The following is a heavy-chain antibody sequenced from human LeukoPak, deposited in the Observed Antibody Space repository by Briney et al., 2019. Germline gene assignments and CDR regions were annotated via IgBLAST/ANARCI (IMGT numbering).Heavy chain of an antibody. CDR2: ISSSGSTI. Sequence: GGSLRLSCAASGFTFSSYEMNWVRQAPGKGLEWVSYISSSGSTIYYADSVKGRFTVSRDNAKNSLYLQMNSLRAEDTALYFCARGFFGESLVLDYWGQGTLVTVSS. CDR3: ARGFFGESLVLDY. J-gene: IGHJ4*02. CDR1: GFTFSSYE. D-gene: IGHD3-10*01. V-gene: IGHV3-48*03.